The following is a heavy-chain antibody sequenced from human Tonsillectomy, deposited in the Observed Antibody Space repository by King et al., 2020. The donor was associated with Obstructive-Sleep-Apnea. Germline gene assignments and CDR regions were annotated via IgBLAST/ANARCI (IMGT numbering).Heavy chain of an antibody. D-gene: IGHD4-17*01. CDR1: GGSISNSNYF. Sequence: QLQESGPGLVKPSETLSLTCAVSGGSISNSNYFWAWIRQPPGKGLEWIGGIYYSGNTYYNPSLKSRVTMSVDTSKNQFSLRLRSVTAADTAVYYCARTTLTIYYFDYWGQGTLVTVSS. CDR2: IYYSGNT. V-gene: IGHV4-39*07. J-gene: IGHJ4*02. CDR3: ARTTLTIYYFDY.